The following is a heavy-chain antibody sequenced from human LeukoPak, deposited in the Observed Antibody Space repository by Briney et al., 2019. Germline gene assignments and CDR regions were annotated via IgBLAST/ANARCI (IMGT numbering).Heavy chain of an antibody. J-gene: IGHJ3*02. V-gene: IGHV4-34*01. CDR1: GGSFSGYY. CDR2: INHSGST. D-gene: IGHD5-18*01. CDR3: PSVDTAAFDI. Sequence: SETLSLTCAVYGGSFSGYYWSWIRQPPGKGLEWIGEINHSGSTNYNPSLKSRVTISVDTSKNQFSLKLSSVTAADTAVYYCPSVDTAAFDIWGQGTMVTVSS.